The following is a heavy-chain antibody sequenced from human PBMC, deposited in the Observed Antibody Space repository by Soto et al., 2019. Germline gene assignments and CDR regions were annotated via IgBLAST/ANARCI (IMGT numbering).Heavy chain of an antibody. CDR1: GFTFSSYG. Sequence: GGSLRLSCAASGFTFSSYGMHWVRQAPGKGLEWVAVIWYDGSNKYYADSVKGRFTISRDNSKNTLYLQMNSLRAEDTAVYYCARDLMVRGVLPGDYSGQGTLVTVS. V-gene: IGHV3-33*01. J-gene: IGHJ4*02. CDR3: ARDLMVRGVLPGDY. D-gene: IGHD3-10*01. CDR2: IWYDGSNK.